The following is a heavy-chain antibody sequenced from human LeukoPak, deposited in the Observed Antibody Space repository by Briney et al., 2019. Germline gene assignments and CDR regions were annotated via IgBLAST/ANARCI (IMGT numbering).Heavy chain of an antibody. CDR1: GGTFSSHA. V-gene: IGHV1-69*13. D-gene: IGHD5-18*01. CDR3: ARDVHPGYSYGFDYFDY. J-gene: IGHJ4*02. CDR2: IIPIFGTA. Sequence: GASVKVSCKASGGTFSSHAISWVRQAPGQGLEWMGGIIPIFGTANYAQKFQGRVTITADESTSTAYMELSSLRSEDTAVYYCARDVHPGYSYGFDYFDYWGQGTLVTVSS.